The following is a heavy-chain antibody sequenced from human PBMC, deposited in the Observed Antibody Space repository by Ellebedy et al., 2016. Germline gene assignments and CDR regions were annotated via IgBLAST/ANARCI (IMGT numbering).Heavy chain of an antibody. CDR3: ARVPRIAVWDYFDY. CDR1: GFTFSSYW. CDR2: IKQDGSEK. D-gene: IGHD6-19*01. J-gene: IGHJ4*02. V-gene: IGHV3-7*02. Sequence: GGSLRLSCAASGFTFSSYWMSWVRQAPGKGLEWVANIKQDGSEKYYVDSVKGRFTISRDNAKNSLYLQMNSLRAEDTAVYYCARVPRIAVWDYFDYWGQGTLVTVSS.